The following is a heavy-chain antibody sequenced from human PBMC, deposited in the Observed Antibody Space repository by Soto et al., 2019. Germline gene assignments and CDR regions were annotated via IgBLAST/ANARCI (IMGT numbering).Heavy chain of an antibody. D-gene: IGHD5-12*01. CDR2: IYHSGST. V-gene: IGHV4-4*02. CDR1: GGSISSSNW. J-gene: IGHJ6*02. Sequence: SETLSLTCAVSGGSISSSNWWSWVRQPPGKGLEWIGEIYHSGSTNYNPSLKSRVTISVDKSKNQFSLKLSSVTAADTAVYYCARGDSGYDRYYYYGMDVWGQGTTVTVSS. CDR3: ARGDSGYDRYYYYGMDV.